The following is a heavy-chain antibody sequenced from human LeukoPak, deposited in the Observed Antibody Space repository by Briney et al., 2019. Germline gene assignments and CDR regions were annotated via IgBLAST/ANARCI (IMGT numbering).Heavy chain of an antibody. Sequence: GGSLRLSCVASGFTFTNAWMNWVRQAPGKGPEWVSLIYDSGSTYYADSVKGRFTISRDISKNTVFLQMNSLRAEDTAVYFCARDAAAQQLIHYFDYWGQGTLGTVSS. CDR1: GFTFTNAW. CDR3: ARDAAAQQLIHYFDY. J-gene: IGHJ4*02. CDR2: IYDSGST. V-gene: IGHV3-53*01. D-gene: IGHD6-13*01.